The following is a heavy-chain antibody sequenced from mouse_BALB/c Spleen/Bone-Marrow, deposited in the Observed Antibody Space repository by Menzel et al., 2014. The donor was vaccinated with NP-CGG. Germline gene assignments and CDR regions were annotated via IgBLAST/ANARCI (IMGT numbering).Heavy chain of an antibody. V-gene: IGHV1S81*02. Sequence: VQLQQSGAELVKPGASVKLSCKASGYTFTSYYMYWVKQRPGQGLEWIGEINPSNGGTNFNEKFKSKATLTVDKSSSTAYMQLSSLTSEESAVYYCTRDGNYEGAMDYWGQGTSVTVSS. D-gene: IGHD2-1*01. CDR1: GYTFTSYY. J-gene: IGHJ4*01. CDR3: TRDGNYEGAMDY. CDR2: INPSNGGT.